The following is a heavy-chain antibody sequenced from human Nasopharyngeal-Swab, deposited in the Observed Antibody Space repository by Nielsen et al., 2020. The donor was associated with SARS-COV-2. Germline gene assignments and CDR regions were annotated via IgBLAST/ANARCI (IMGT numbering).Heavy chain of an antibody. Sequence: SVKVSCKASGGTFSSYAISWVRQAPGQGLEWMGGIIPIFGTANYAQKFQGRVTITADESTSTAYMELSSLRSEDTAVYYCARSIAAASNWFDPWDQGTLVTVSS. V-gene: IGHV1-69*13. CDR3: ARSIAAASNWFDP. J-gene: IGHJ5*02. CDR1: GGTFSSYA. CDR2: IIPIFGTA. D-gene: IGHD6-13*01.